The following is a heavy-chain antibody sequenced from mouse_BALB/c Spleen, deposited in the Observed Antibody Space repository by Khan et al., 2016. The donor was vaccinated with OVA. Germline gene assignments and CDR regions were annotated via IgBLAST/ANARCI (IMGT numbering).Heavy chain of an antibody. CDR1: GFTFSTYG. J-gene: IGHJ3*01. CDR3: AKLADYYGSGGFAY. V-gene: IGHV5-6*01. D-gene: IGHD1-1*01. CDR2: ISTGGHYT. Sequence: EVELVESGGDLVEPGGSLKLSCAASGFTFSTYGMSWVRQTPDKRLEWVATISTGGHYTYYPDSVRGRFTISRDNAKNTLYLQMTSLKSEDTAMFYCAKLADYYGSGGFAYWGQGTLVTVSA.